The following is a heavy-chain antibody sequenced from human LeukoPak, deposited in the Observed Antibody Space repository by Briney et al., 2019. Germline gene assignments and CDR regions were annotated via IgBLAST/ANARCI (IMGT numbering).Heavy chain of an antibody. CDR1: GDSVSNDNYY. Sequence: RPSETLSLTCTVSGDSVSNDNYYWSWVRQPPGKGLEWIGYGYYSGRTNYNPSLKSRVTISVDTSKNEFSLKVSSVTAADTAVYYCARVDTTVVYYYYGLDVWGQGTTVTVSS. D-gene: IGHD5-18*01. V-gene: IGHV4-61*01. CDR3: ARVDTTVVYYYYGLDV. CDR2: GYYSGRT. J-gene: IGHJ6*02.